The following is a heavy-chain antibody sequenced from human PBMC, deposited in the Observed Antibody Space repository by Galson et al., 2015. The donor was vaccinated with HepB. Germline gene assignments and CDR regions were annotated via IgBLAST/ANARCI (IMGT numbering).Heavy chain of an antibody. CDR3: ARETKFGSRSYYPEY. D-gene: IGHD3-10*01. V-gene: IGHV1-3*04. Sequence: SVKVSCKASGYTFTTYNMHWVRQAPGQGLEWMGWIGTGKGDTKYSQKFQGRATITRDTSATTVYMELSSLGSEDTAVFYCARETKFGSRSYYPEYWGQGTLVTVSS. CDR1: GYTFTTYN. CDR2: IGTGKGDT. J-gene: IGHJ4*02.